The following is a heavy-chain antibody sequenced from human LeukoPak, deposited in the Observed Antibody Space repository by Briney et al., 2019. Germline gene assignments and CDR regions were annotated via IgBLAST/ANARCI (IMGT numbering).Heavy chain of an antibody. CDR3: ARRRNLLRYFDWLR. Sequence: PSETLSLTCAVYGGSFSGYYWSWIRQPPGKGLEWIGEINHSGSTNYNPSLKSRVTISVDTSKNQFSLKLSSVTAADTAVYYCARRRNLLRYFDWLRWGQGTLVTVSS. CDR1: GGSFSGYY. J-gene: IGHJ4*02. CDR2: INHSGST. V-gene: IGHV4-34*01. D-gene: IGHD3-9*01.